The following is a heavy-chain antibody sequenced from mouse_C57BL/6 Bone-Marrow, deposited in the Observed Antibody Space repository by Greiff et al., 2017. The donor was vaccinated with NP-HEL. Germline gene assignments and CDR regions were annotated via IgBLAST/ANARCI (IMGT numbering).Heavy chain of an antibody. Sequence: QVQLQQPGAELVKPGASVKLSCKASGYTFTSYWMHWVKQRPGQGLEWIGMLHPNSGSTNYNEKFKSKATLTVDKSSSTAYMQLSSLTSEDSAVYYCASMVTTPAWFAYWGQGTLVTVSA. CDR1: GYTFTSYW. CDR2: LHPNSGST. CDR3: ASMVTTPAWFAY. V-gene: IGHV1-64*01. D-gene: IGHD2-2*01. J-gene: IGHJ3*01.